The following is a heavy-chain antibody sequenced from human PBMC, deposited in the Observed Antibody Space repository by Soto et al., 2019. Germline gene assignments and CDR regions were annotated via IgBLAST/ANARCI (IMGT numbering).Heavy chain of an antibody. CDR3: AKDVSYGDPFVY. Sequence: SVKVSCKASGGTFSSYAISWVRQAPGQGLEWMGGIIPIFGTANYAQKFQGRVTITADESTSTAYMELSSLRSEDTAVYYCAKDVSYGDPFVYWGQGPLVTVSS. CDR2: IIPIFGTA. CDR1: GGTFSSYA. J-gene: IGHJ4*02. D-gene: IGHD4-17*01. V-gene: IGHV1-69*13.